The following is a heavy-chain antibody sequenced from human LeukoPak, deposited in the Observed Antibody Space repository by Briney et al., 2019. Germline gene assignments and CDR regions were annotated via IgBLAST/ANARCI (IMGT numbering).Heavy chain of an antibody. CDR3: ARHYYDRPLLDY. CDR1: GGSISSYY. V-gene: IGHV4-59*08. D-gene: IGHD3-22*01. J-gene: IGHJ4*02. Sequence: SETLSLTCTVSGGSISSYYWSWLRQPPGKGLEWIGYIYYSGSTNYNPSLKSRVTISVDTSKNQFSLKLSSVTAADTAVYYCARHYYDRPLLDYWGQGTLVTVSS. CDR2: IYYSGST.